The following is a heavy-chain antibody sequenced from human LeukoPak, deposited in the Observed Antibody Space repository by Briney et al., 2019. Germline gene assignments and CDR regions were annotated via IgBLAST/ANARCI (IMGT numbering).Heavy chain of an antibody. D-gene: IGHD3-16*01. Sequence: PGGSLRLSCAASGLTFSSYSMNWVRQAAGKGLEWVSYITGSSSTINYADSVKGRFTISRDNAKNSLFLQMDSLRAEDTAVYYCARDPPSRGTRYFDYWGQGTLVTVSS. V-gene: IGHV3-48*01. CDR3: ARDPPSRGTRYFDY. CDR1: GLTFSSYS. J-gene: IGHJ4*02. CDR2: ITGSSSTI.